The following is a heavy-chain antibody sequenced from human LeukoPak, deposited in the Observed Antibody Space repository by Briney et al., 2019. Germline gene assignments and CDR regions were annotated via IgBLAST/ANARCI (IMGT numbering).Heavy chain of an antibody. D-gene: IGHD3-3*01. CDR1: GFTVSSNY. Sequence: GGSLRLSCAASGFTVSSNYMIWVRQAPGKGLEWVSVIYSGGSTYYAGSVKGRFTISRDNAKNSLYLQMNSLRAEDTAVYYCARVAGLGVVTSNDAFDIWGQGTMVTVSS. V-gene: IGHV3-53*01. CDR3: ARVAGLGVVTSNDAFDI. J-gene: IGHJ3*02. CDR2: IYSGGST.